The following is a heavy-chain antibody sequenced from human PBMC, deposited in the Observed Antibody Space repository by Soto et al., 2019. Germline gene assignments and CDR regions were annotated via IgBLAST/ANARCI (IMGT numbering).Heavy chain of an antibody. Sequence: EVQLVESGGGLVQPGGSLRLSCAASGFTFSSYWMHWVRQAPGKGLVWVSRINSDGSSTSYADSVKGRFTISRDNAKNSLYLQMNSLRAEDTAVYYCAGSGSYRYYGMVVWGQGTTVTVSS. CDR2: INSDGSST. CDR3: AGSGSYRYYGMVV. CDR1: GFTFSSYW. D-gene: IGHD3-10*01. J-gene: IGHJ6*02. V-gene: IGHV3-74*01.